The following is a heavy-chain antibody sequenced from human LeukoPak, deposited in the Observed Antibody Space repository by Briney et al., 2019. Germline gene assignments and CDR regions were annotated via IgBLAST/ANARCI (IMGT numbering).Heavy chain of an antibody. CDR1: GGSISGYY. J-gene: IGHJ3*02. D-gene: IGHD6-19*01. V-gene: IGHV4-59*08. CDR3: ARHPAGYSSGRGRLDGFDI. CDR2: IYYSGST. Sequence: PSETLSLTCTVSGGSISGYYWSWIRQPPGKGLEWIGYIYYSGSTKHNPSLKGRVTISVDTSKNQFSLKLSSVTAADTAVYYCARHPAGYSSGRGRLDGFDIWGQGTMVTVSS.